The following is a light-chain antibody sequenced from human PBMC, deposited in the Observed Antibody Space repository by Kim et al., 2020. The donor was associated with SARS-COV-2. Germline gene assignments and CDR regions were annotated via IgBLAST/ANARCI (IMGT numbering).Light chain of an antibody. J-gene: IGKJ1*01. CDR3: QQRSGWPAT. V-gene: IGKV3-11*01. Sequence: EIVLTQSPATLSLSVGARATLSCRANQNIKTFLAWYQQKPGQAPRLLIYDASNRATGIPDRFSGSGSVTNFTLTISSLEPEDFALYYCQQRSGWPATFGQGTKVDIK. CDR1: QNIKTF. CDR2: DAS.